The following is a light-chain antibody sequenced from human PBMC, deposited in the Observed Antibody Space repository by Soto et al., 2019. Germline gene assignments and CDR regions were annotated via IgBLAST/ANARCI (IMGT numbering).Light chain of an antibody. V-gene: IGKV3-15*01. CDR1: QFVSSR. Sequence: IVLTQCPATLSASPGERVTLSCRASQFVSSRLAWYQRRPGQVPRLLIYDTSTRAPGISARFSGSGSGTEFTLTISSLQSEDFAVYYCQEYIQWPPGMFGPGTKVDIK. CDR2: DTS. CDR3: QEYIQWPPGM. J-gene: IGKJ1*01.